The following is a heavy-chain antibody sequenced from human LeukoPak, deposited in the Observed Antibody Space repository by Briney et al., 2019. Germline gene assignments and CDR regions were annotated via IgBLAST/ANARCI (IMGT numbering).Heavy chain of an antibody. CDR2: ISYDGGYQ. V-gene: IGHV3-30*04. J-gene: IGHJ4*02. CDR1: GFNFGSYA. CDR3: ATESSLSN. Sequence: GRSLRLSCVASGFNFGSYAMDWVRQAPGKGLEWVGDISYDGGYQSYAVSVRGRFTISRDNSKNTLYLQMNSLGAEDAAVYYCATESSLSNWGRGTLVTVSS.